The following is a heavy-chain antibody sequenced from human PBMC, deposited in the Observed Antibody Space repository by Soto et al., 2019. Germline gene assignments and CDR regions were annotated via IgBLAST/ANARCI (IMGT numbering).Heavy chain of an antibody. D-gene: IGHD3-10*01. V-gene: IGHV3-23*01. J-gene: IGHJ6*03. CDR3: ARGKHGSGSYFPSYCYYMDV. Sequence: EVQLLESGGGLVQPGGSLRLSCAASGFTFTTYAMSWVRQAPGKGLEWVLSITGSGDNTYSADSVKGRFTISRDNSKNTLYLQMNGLRAEDTAVYYCARGKHGSGSYFPSYCYYMDVWGKGTTVTVSS. CDR2: ITGSGDNT. CDR1: GFTFTTYA.